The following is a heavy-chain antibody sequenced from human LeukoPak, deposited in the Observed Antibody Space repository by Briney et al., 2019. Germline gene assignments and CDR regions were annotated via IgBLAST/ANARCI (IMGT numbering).Heavy chain of an antibody. CDR1: GGSISSSGYS. Sequence: SQTLSLTCAVSGGSISSSGYSWSWIRQPRGKGLEWIGYIYHSGSAYYDPSLKSRVNISVDRSKNQFSLKLSSVTAADTAVYYCARGSTVVTPAYYFDYWGQGTLVTVSS. V-gene: IGHV4-30-2*01. J-gene: IGHJ4*02. D-gene: IGHD4-23*01. CDR2: IYHSGSA. CDR3: ARGSTVVTPAYYFDY.